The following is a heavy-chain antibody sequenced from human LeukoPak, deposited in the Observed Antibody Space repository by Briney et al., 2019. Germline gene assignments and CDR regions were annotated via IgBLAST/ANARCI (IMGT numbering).Heavy chain of an antibody. CDR1: GGSFSGYY. CDR2: INHSGST. V-gene: IGHV4-34*01. D-gene: IGHD4-11*01. Sequence: SETLSLTCAVYGGSFSGYYWSWIRQPPGKGLEWIGEINHSGSTNYNPSLKSRVTISVDTPKNQFSLKLSSVTAADTAVYYCARGFGDYSNYFNWFDPWGQGTLVTVSS. J-gene: IGHJ5*02. CDR3: ARGFGDYSNYFNWFDP.